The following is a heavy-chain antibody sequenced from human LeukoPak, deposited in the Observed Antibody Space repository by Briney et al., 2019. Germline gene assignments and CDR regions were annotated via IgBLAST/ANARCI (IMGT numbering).Heavy chain of an antibody. J-gene: IGHJ4*02. CDR1: GFTFSSYE. CDR3: VKITSVTGGDC. CDR2: ISNNGGSS. D-gene: IGHD1-1*01. V-gene: IGHV3-64D*09. Sequence: GGSLRLSCAASGFTFSSYEMYWVRQAPGKGLEYVSGISNNGGSSFYADSVKGRFTISRDNSKNTLYLQMSSLRAEDTAVYYCVKITSVTGGDCWGQGTRLTVSS.